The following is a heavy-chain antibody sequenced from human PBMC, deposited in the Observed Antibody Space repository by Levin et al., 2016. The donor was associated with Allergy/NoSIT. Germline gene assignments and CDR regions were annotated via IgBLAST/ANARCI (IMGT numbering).Heavy chain of an antibody. J-gene: IGHJ1*01. Sequence: WIRQPPGKGLEWVAVISYDGSNKYYADSVKGRFTISRDNSKNTLYLQMNSLRAEDTAVYYCARNAGYCSGGSCYPEYFQHWGQGTLVTVSS. D-gene: IGHD2-15*01. V-gene: IGHV3-30*04. CDR3: ARNAGYCSGGSCYPEYFQH. CDR2: ISYDGSNK.